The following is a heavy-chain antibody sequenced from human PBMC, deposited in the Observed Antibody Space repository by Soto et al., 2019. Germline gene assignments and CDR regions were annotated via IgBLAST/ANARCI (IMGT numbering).Heavy chain of an antibody. Sequence: EVQLVESGGGLVQPGRSLRLSCAASGFTFDDYAMHWVRQAPGKGLEWVSGISWNSGSIGYADSVKGRFTISRDNAKNSLSLQMNSLRAEDTALYYCAKDNYGSGEIGYWGQGTLVTVSS. CDR1: GFTFDDYA. D-gene: IGHD3-10*01. V-gene: IGHV3-9*01. CDR3: AKDNYGSGEIGY. CDR2: ISWNSGSI. J-gene: IGHJ4*02.